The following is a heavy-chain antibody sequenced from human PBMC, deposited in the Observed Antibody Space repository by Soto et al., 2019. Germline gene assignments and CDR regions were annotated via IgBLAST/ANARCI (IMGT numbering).Heavy chain of an antibody. D-gene: IGHD6-6*01. Sequence: SETLSLTCTVSVGSISSYYWSWIRQPPGKGLEWIGYIYYSGSTNYNPSLKSRVTISVDMSKNQFSLKLSSVTAADTAVYYCAAGRARARFDPWGQGTLVTVSS. V-gene: IGHV4-59*01. CDR1: VGSISSYY. CDR2: IYYSGST. J-gene: IGHJ5*02. CDR3: AAGRARARFDP.